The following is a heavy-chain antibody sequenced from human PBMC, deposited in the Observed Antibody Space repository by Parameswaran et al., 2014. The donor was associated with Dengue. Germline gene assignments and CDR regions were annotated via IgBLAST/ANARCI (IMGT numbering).Heavy chain of an antibody. V-gene: IGHV4-59*13. CDR2: RYYSGVS. D-gene: IGHD2-15*01. Sequence: PGKGLEWIAYRYYSGVSNYNPSLRSRVTISVDTSKNQFSLKLSSVTAADTAVYYCARDAPNCSGGSCYSGWFDSWGQGTPGHRLL. CDR3: ARDAPNCSGGSCYSGWFDS. J-gene: IGHJ5*01.